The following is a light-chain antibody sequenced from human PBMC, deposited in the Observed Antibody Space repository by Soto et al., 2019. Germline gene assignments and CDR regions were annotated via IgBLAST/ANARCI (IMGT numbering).Light chain of an antibody. Sequence: EIVLTQSPGTLSLSPGERATLSCRASQSVSSSYLAWYQQKPGQAPRLLIYGASSRATGIPDRFSGSGSGTDFTLTISRREPEDVAVYYCQQYGSSPLGTFGQVTKVEIK. CDR2: GAS. V-gene: IGKV3-20*01. J-gene: IGKJ1*01. CDR3: QQYGSSPLGT. CDR1: QSVSSSY.